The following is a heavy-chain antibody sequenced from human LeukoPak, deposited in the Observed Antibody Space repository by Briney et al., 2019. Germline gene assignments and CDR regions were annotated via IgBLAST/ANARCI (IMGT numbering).Heavy chain of an antibody. Sequence: SETLSLTCTVSGGSISSYYWSWIRQPPGKGLQWIGYISYSGSTNYNPSLKSRVTISVDTSKNQFSLRLSSVTAADTAVYFCARCRDGYPPFDYWGQGTLVTVSS. J-gene: IGHJ4*02. D-gene: IGHD5-24*01. CDR1: GGSISSYY. V-gene: IGHV4-59*01. CDR2: ISYSGST. CDR3: ARCRDGYPPFDY.